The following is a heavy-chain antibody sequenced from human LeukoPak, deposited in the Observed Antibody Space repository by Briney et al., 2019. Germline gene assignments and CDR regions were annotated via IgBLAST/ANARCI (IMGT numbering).Heavy chain of an antibody. CDR2: ISAYNGNT. CDR1: GYTFTSYG. Sequence: ASVKVSCKASGYTFTSYGISWVRHAPGQGLEWMGWISAYNGNTNYAQKLQGRVTMTTDTSTSTAYMELRSLRSDDTAVYYCARTPDTDIVVVVAATSYYYMDVWGKGTTVTVSS. CDR3: ARTPDTDIVVVVAATSYYYMDV. V-gene: IGHV1-18*01. J-gene: IGHJ6*03. D-gene: IGHD2-15*01.